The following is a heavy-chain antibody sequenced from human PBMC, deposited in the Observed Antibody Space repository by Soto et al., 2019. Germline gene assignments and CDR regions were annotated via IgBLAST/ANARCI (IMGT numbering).Heavy chain of an antibody. V-gene: IGHV2-5*02. Sequence: SGPTLVNPTQTLTLTITFSGFSLSSTRVAVGRIRQPPGKALEWLALIYWDDDKRYSPFLKSRLTITKDTSKNQVVLTMTNMDPVDTATYYCAHSVVAGLGYYFDYSGQGTLVTVSS. CDR3: AHSVVAGLGYYFDY. D-gene: IGHD6-19*01. CDR2: IYWDDDK. CDR1: GFSLSSTRVA. J-gene: IGHJ4*02.